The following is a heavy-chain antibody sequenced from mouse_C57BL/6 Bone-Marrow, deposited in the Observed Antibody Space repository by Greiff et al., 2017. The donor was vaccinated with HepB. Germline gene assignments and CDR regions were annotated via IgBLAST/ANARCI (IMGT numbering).Heavy chain of an antibody. V-gene: IGHV5-17*01. J-gene: IGHJ4*01. CDR1: GYTFTDYG. D-gene: IGHD3-2*02. CDR2: ISSNSSTN. Sequence: EVQVVEPGAGLVKPGASLKLSCTASGYTFTDYGMHWVRQTPEKGLEWVGYISSNSSTNYYTDTVKGQFTISVDKANNTLFMQITSLKSEDTAVYYCARDRRLYALDYWGQGTSVTVSS. CDR3: ARDRRLYALDY.